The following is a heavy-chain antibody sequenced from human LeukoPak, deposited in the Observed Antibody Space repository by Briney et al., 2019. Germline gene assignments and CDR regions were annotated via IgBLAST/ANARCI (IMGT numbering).Heavy chain of an antibody. Sequence: ASVKVSCKASGYTFTDYYMHWVRQAPGHGLEWMGWINPNSGGTNYQGRVTMTRDTSISTAYMELSRLTSDDTAVYYCARNDYSNYVGYWYFDLWGRGTLVTVSS. D-gene: IGHD4-11*01. CDR1: GYTFTDYY. CDR3: ARNDYSNYVGYWYFDL. CDR2: INPNSGGT. V-gene: IGHV1-2*02. J-gene: IGHJ2*01.